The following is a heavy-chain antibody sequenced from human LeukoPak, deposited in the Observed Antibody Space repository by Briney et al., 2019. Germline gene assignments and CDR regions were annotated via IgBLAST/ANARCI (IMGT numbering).Heavy chain of an antibody. J-gene: IGHJ5*02. CDR1: GYSISSGYY. D-gene: IGHD3-3*01. CDR3: ARGGIYDFWSGYLDSWFDP. V-gene: IGHV4-38-2*02. Sequence: SETLSLTCTVSGYSISSGYYWGWIRQPPGKGLEWIGSIYHSGRTYYNPSLKSRVTISVDTSKNQFSLKLSSVTAADTAVYYCARGGIYDFWSGYLDSWFDPWGQGTLVTVSS. CDR2: IYHSGRT.